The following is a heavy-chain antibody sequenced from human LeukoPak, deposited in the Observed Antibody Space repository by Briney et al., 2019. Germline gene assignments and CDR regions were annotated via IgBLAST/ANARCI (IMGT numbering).Heavy chain of an antibody. J-gene: IGHJ4*02. D-gene: IGHD3-10*01. Sequence: SETLSLTCTVSGGSISGYYWSWIRQPPGKGLEWIGYVYYGGITNYNPSLKSRVTISVDTSKTQFSLKLSSVTAADTAVYYCARDRYIRFGDLPEYYFDYWGQGTLVTVSS. CDR2: VYYGGIT. V-gene: IGHV4-59*01. CDR1: GGSISGYY. CDR3: ARDRYIRFGDLPEYYFDY.